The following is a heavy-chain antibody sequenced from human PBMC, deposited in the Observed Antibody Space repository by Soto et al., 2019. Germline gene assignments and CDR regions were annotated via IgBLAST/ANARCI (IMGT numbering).Heavy chain of an antibody. Sequence: SETLSLTCTVSGGSISSYYWGWIRQPPGKGPEWLGDISYTGSTNYNPSLKSRVTISVDTSKNQSSLQLSSVTAADTAVYYCARHGYYYDTSGYYYFDYWGQGTLVTVSS. CDR2: ISYTGST. CDR1: GGSISSYY. CDR3: ARHGYYYDTSGYYYFDY. J-gene: IGHJ4*02. D-gene: IGHD3-22*01. V-gene: IGHV4-59*08.